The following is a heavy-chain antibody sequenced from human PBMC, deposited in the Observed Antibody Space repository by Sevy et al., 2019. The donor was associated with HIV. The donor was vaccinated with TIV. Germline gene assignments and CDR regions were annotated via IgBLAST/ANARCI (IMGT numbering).Heavy chain of an antibody. CDR2: IYSSGNT. CDR1: GFTVSSNY. V-gene: IGHV3-53*01. J-gene: IGHJ4*02. CDR3: ARAPGVVRGVVITALDY. Sequence: GGSLRLSCAASGFTVSSNYMNWVRQAPGKGLEWVSVIYSSGNTFYADSVKGRFTISRENSKNTLYLQMNSLRAEDTARYYCARAPGVVRGVVITALDYWGQGTLVTVSS. D-gene: IGHD3-10*01.